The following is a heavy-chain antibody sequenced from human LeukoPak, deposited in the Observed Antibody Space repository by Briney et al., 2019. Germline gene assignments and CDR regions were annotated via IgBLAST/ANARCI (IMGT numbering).Heavy chain of an antibody. V-gene: IGHV1-2*02. Sequence: ASVKVSCKASGYTFTGYCMHWVRQAPGQGLEWMGWVNPNSGGTNYAQKFRGRVTMTRDTSISTAYMELSRLRSDDTAVYYCARDRDFWSGDYFDYWGQGTLVTVSS. CDR1: GYTFTGYC. CDR2: VNPNSGGT. CDR3: ARDRDFWSGDYFDY. J-gene: IGHJ4*02. D-gene: IGHD3-3*01.